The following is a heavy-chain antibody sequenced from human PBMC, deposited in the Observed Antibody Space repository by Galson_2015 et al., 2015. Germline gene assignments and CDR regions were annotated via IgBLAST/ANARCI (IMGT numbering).Heavy chain of an antibody. D-gene: IGHD6-19*01. CDR3: ARGSTVAGTYMDV. V-gene: IGHV3-11*03. J-gene: IGHJ6*03. Sequence: SLRLSCAPSGFTFSDYYISWIRQAPGKGLEWVSYITSGGSYTNYADSVKGRFTISRDNAKNSLYLQMNSLRAEDTAVYYCARGSTVAGTYMDVWVQGTTVTVSS. CDR2: ITSGGSYT. CDR1: GFTFSDYY.